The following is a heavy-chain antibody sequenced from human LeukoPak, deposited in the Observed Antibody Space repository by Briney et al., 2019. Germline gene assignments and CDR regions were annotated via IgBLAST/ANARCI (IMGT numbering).Heavy chain of an antibody. V-gene: IGHV4-39*07. CDR2: IYYSGST. Sequence: SETLSLTCTVSGGSIRSTTYYWGWVRQPPGKGLEWIGSIYYSGSTFYNPSLKSRVTISLDTSKNQFSLKLSSVTAADTAVYYCARDQWELLPGFDYWGQGTLVTVSS. J-gene: IGHJ4*02. D-gene: IGHD1-26*01. CDR1: GGSIRSTTYY. CDR3: ARDQWELLPGFDY.